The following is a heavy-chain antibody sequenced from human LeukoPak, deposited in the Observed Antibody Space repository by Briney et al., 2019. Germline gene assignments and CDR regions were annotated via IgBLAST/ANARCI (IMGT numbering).Heavy chain of an antibody. D-gene: IGHD5-12*01. CDR3: AKTHYDLLDV. V-gene: IGHV3-23*01. Sequence: GGALRLSCAASGFSFSTYPMSWVRQPPGKGLEWVSAMNNGPGAKFYRDSVRGRFTISRDDSKSTLYLQMNSLRAEDTGTYYCAKTHYDLLDVWGEGTTVSVSS. CDR1: GFSFSTYP. CDR2: MNNGPGAK. J-gene: IGHJ6*04.